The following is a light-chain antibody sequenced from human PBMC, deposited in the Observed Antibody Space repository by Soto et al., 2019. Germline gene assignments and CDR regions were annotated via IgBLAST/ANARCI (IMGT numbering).Light chain of an antibody. CDR2: RAS. V-gene: IGKV3-20*01. CDR3: QQYKSWPYT. CDR1: QSVTSNY. Sequence: EIVLTQSPGTLSLSPGDRATLSCGASQSVTSNYLAWYQQKPGQAPRLLIFRASTRATGIPDRFSGSGSGTDFTVTISRVEPEDFAVYYCQQYKSWPYTFGQGTKLHIK. J-gene: IGKJ2*01.